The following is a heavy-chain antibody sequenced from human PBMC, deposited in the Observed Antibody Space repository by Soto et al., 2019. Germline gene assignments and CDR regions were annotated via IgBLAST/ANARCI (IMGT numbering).Heavy chain of an antibody. CDR3: ARDRDSSGLPPTLDY. D-gene: IGHD3-22*01. V-gene: IGHV1-69*08. CDR1: GGTFSSYT. J-gene: IGHJ4*02. CDR2: IIPILGIA. Sequence: QVQLVQSGAEVKKPGSSVKVSCKASGGTFSSYTISWVRQAPGQGLEWMGRIIPILGIANYAQKFQGRVTITADKTTSTAYMELSSLRSEDTAVDYCARDRDSSGLPPTLDYWGQGTLVTVSS.